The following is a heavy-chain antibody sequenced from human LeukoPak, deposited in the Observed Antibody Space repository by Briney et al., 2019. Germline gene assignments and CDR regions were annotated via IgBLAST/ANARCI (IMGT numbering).Heavy chain of an antibody. CDR2: INPNSGGT. D-gene: IGHD2/OR15-2a*01. Sequence: ASVKVSCKASGYTFTGYYMHWVRQAPGQGLEWMGWINPNSGGTNYAQKFQGRVTMTRDTSISTAYMELSRLRSGDTAVYYCARFFPGAFWFDPWGQGTLVTVSS. J-gene: IGHJ5*02. CDR1: GYTFTGYY. CDR3: ARFFPGAFWFDP. V-gene: IGHV1-2*02.